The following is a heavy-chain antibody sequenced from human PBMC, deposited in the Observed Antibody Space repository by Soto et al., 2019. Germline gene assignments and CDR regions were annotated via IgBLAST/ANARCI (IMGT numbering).Heavy chain of an antibody. CDR1: GITYTTYG. D-gene: IGHD5-12*01. CDR2: INTGNGNT. J-gene: IGHJ5*02. CDR3: ARAISGYVS. V-gene: IGHV1-3*04. Sequence: ASVNVSCKASGITYTTYGIHWVRQAPGQGLEWMGWINTGNGNTRYSQRFQGRVTLTTDTSASTAYMDVSSLTSEDTAVYYCARAISGYVSWGQGTLVTVSS.